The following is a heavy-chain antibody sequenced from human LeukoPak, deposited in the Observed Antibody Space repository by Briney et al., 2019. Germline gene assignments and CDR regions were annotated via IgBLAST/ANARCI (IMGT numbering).Heavy chain of an antibody. CDR2: ISYDGSNK. CDR3: ARELLRNWFDP. J-gene: IGHJ5*02. D-gene: IGHD1-26*01. V-gene: IGHV3-30-3*01. Sequence: GGSLRLSCAASGFTLSSYAMHWVRQAPGKGLEWVAVISYDGSNKYYADSVKGRFTISRDNSKNTLYLQMNSLRAEDTAVYYCARELLRNWFDPWGQGTLVTVSS. CDR1: GFTLSSYA.